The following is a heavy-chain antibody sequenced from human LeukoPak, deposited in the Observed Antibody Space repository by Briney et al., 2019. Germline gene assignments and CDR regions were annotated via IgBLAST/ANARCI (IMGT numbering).Heavy chain of an antibody. J-gene: IGHJ4*02. D-gene: IGHD4-17*01. V-gene: IGHV1-46*01. Sequence: ASVKVSCKASGYTFTSYYMHWVRQAPGQGLEWTGIINPSGGSTSYAQKFQGRVTMTRDTSTSTVYMELRSLRSDDTAVYYCARDVRTAVTTGYWGQGTLVTVSS. CDR1: GYTFTSYY. CDR2: INPSGGST. CDR3: ARDVRTAVTTGY.